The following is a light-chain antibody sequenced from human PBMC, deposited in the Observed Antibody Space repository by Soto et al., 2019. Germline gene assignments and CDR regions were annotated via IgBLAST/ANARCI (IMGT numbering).Light chain of an antibody. CDR3: QPFNSYPLT. J-gene: IGKJ4*01. CDR1: QGINSA. Sequence: AIQLTQSPSSLSASVGDRVTITCRASQGINSALAWYQQKPGKPPKPLIYDASSLDGGVPSRFSGSGSSTDFTLTISSLQPEGFATYYCQPFNSYPLTFGGGTKVEIK. CDR2: DAS. V-gene: IGKV1-13*02.